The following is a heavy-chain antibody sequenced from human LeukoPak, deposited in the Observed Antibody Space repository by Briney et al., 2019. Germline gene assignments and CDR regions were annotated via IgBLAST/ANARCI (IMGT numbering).Heavy chain of an antibody. CDR2: INPNTAGT. V-gene: IGHV1-2*02. CDR3: TTSAGDYRAGHYYYMGV. CDR1: GYTFTGYY. Sequence: GASVTVSCKASGYTFTGYYFHWVRQAPGQALEWMGWINPNTAGTNYAQKFLGGVTLTWDTSISTAYMELNRLTSDDTAVYYCTTSAGDYRAGHYYYMGVWGKGTSVTVSS. J-gene: IGHJ6*03. D-gene: IGHD4-11*01.